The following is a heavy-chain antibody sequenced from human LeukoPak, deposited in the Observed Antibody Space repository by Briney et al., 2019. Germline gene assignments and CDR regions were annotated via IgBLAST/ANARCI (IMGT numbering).Heavy chain of an antibody. CDR2: ISSFGSTI. J-gene: IGHJ4*02. Sequence: PGGSLRLSCAASGFTFSSYEMNWVRQAPGKGLEWVSYISSFGSTIYYADSVKGRFTISRDNAKNSLYLQMNSLRAEDTAVYYCAGSAYYRDFDYWGQGTLVTVSS. CDR1: GFTFSSYE. D-gene: IGHD3-22*01. V-gene: IGHV3-48*03. CDR3: AGSAYYRDFDY.